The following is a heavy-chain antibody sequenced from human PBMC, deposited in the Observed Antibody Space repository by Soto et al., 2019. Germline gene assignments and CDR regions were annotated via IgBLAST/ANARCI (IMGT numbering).Heavy chain of an antibody. CDR1: GGTXISYA. CDR3: ARGPLCGGDCYSDAFDI. V-gene: IGHV1-69*13. J-gene: IGHJ3*02. Sequence: SXKVSCKATGGTXISYASRLVRQAPGQGLEWMGGIIPIFGTANYAQKFQGRVTSTADESTSTAYMELSSLRSEDTAVYYCARGPLCGGDCYSDAFDIWGQGTMVTVSS. CDR2: IIPIFGTA. D-gene: IGHD2-21*02.